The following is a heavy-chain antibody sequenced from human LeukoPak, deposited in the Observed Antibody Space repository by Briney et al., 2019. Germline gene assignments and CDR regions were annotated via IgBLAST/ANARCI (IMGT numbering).Heavy chain of an antibody. Sequence: SETLSLTCTVSGYSVSSGYYWGWIRQPPGKGLEWIGSIHYSGKTYHNPSLKSRVTISVDTSKNQFSLKVGSVTAADTAVYYCARVPHCDSNGCYDGGRYCEYWGQGTLVTVSS. D-gene: IGHD3-22*01. CDR3: ARVPHCDSNGCYDGGRYCEY. J-gene: IGHJ4*01. CDR1: GYSVSSGYY. CDR2: IHYSGKT. V-gene: IGHV4-38-2*02.